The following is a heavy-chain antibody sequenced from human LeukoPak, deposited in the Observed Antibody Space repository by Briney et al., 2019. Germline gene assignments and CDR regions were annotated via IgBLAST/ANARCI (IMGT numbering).Heavy chain of an antibody. CDR3: ARGGYGDYDY. Sequence: SETLPLTCTVSGGSISSGGYYWSWIRQHPGKGLEWIGYIYYSGSTYYNPSLKSRVTISVDTSKNQFSLKLSSVTAADTAVYYCARGGYGDYDYWGQGTLVTVSS. CDR1: GGSISSGGYY. V-gene: IGHV4-31*03. CDR2: IYYSGST. J-gene: IGHJ4*02. D-gene: IGHD4-17*01.